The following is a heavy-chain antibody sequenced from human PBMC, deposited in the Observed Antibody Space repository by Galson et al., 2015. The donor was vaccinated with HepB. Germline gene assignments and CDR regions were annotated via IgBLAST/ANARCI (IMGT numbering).Heavy chain of an antibody. D-gene: IGHD4-17*01. J-gene: IGHJ4*02. CDR3: ARDLYGDYVVDY. Sequence: SLRLSCAASGFTFSSYSMNWVRQAPGKGLDWISYISSSSDTIYYADSVKGRFTISRDSAKNSLFLQMSSLRAEDTAVYYCARDLYGDYVVDYWGQGTLVTVSS. V-gene: IGHV3-48*01. CDR2: ISSSSDTI. CDR1: GFTFSSYS.